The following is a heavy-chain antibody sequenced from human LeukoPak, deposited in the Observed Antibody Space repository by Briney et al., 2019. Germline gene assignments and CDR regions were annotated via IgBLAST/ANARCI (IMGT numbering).Heavy chain of an antibody. CDR2: IYYSGST. J-gene: IGHJ5*02. CDR3: ARQHSGYGRRDWFDP. V-gene: IGHV4-59*08. D-gene: IGHD5-12*01. Sequence: SETLSLTCTVSGGSISSYYWSWIRQPPGKGLEWIGYIYYSGSTNYNPSLKSRVTISVDTSKNQFSLKLSSVTAADTAVYYCARQHSGYGRRDWFDPWGQGTLVTVSS. CDR1: GGSISSYY.